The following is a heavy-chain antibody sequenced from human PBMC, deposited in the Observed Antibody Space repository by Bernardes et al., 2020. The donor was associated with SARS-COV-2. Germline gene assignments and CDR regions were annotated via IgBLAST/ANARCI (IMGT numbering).Heavy chain of an antibody. V-gene: IGHV3-74*03. J-gene: IGHJ4*02. CDR2: IAGDGTSV. Sequence: GSLRLSCGASGITFKPLWMHWVRQAPGGGLVWVARIAGDGTSVPYADSVKGRFTISRDNAKNTLYLQMNSLRAEDTAVYYCAGTSVTCCDYWGQGSLVTVSS. CDR1: GITFKPLW. CDR3: AGTSVTCCDY.